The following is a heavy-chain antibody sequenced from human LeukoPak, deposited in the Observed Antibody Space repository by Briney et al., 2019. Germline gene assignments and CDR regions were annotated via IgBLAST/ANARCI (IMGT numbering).Heavy chain of an antibody. D-gene: IGHD5-18*01. CDR3: AKGPWGSYSYGFYFDY. V-gene: IGHV3-23*01. Sequence: GGSLRLSCAASGLTFSNYAMSWVRQAPGKGLEWVSATSGSGGSTYFADSVKGRFTISRDNSKNTLYLQMYSLRDEDTAVYYCAKGPWGSYSYGFYFDYWGQGTLVTVSS. CDR2: TSGSGGST. CDR1: GLTFSNYA. J-gene: IGHJ4*02.